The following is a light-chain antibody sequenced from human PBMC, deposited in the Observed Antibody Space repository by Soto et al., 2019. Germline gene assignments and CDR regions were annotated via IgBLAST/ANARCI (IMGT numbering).Light chain of an antibody. V-gene: IGLV2-14*01. Sequence: QSVLTQPASVSGSPGQSITISCTGTSSDVGGYNYVSWYQQHPGKAPKLTIYDVSNRPSGVSNRFSGSKSGNTASLTISGLQAEDEADYYCSSYTSSSTPSYVFGTGTKLTVL. CDR3: SSYTSSSTPSYV. CDR2: DVS. CDR1: SSDVGGYNY. J-gene: IGLJ1*01.